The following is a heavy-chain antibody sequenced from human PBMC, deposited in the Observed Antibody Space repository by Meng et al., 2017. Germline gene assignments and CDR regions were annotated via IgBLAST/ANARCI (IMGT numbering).Heavy chain of an antibody. CDR2: ISYDGSNK. J-gene: IGHJ3*02. Sequence: GGSLRLSCAASGFTFSSYAMHWVRPAPGKGLEWVAVISYDGSNKYYADSVKGRFTISRDNSKNTLYLQMNSLRAEDTAVYYGAEDSGSYFQGAFDIWGQWTMVTVSS. V-gene: IGHV3-30*01. CDR1: GFTFSSYA. CDR3: AEDSGSYFQGAFDI. D-gene: IGHD1-26*01.